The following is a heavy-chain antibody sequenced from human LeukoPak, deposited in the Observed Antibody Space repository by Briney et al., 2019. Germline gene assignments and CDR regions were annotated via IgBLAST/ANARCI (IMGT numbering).Heavy chain of an antibody. CDR2: VNHNGNVN. D-gene: IGHD3-16*01. Sequence: GVSLRLSCAASGFTFRSYWMNWARQAPGRGLEWVASVNHNGNVNYYVDSVQGRFTISRDNAKNSLYLQMSNLRAEDTAVYFCARGGGLDVWGQGATVTVSS. V-gene: IGHV3-7*03. CDR1: GFTFRSYW. CDR3: ARGGGLDV. J-gene: IGHJ6*02.